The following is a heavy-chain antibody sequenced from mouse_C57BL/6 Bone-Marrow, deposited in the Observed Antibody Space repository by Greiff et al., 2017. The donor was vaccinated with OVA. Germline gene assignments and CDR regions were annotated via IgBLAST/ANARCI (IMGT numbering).Heavy chain of an antibody. CDR2: INPGSGGT. J-gene: IGHJ3*01. CDR1: GYAFTNYL. D-gene: IGHD3-1*01. Sequence: VKLMESGAELVRPGTSVKVSCKASGYAFTNYLIEWVKQRPGQGLEWIGVINPGSGGTNYNEKFKGKATLTADKSSSTAYMQLSSLTSEDSAVYFCARSGLFAYWGQGTLVTVSA. CDR3: ARSGLFAY. V-gene: IGHV1-54*01.